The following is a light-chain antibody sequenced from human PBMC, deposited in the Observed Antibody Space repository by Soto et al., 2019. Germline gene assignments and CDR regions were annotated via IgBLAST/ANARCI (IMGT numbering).Light chain of an antibody. CDR2: SAS. CDR3: QQTYSAPPT. V-gene: IGKV1-39*01. J-gene: IGKJ2*01. Sequence: DIQMTQSPSSLSASVGDRVAITCRAGQGITDYLNWYQQKAGKAPKLLISSASRLQSGVPSRFSGYRTVTDFTLTINSLQPEDFATYYCQQTYSAPPTFGQGTKLE. CDR1: QGITDY.